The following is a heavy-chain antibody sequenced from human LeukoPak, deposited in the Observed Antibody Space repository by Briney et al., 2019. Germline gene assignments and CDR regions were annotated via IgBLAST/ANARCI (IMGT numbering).Heavy chain of an antibody. V-gene: IGHV1-2*02. Sequence: ASVKVSCKSSVYTFTDYYMHWVRQAPGQGGEWVGGINPNGGGTNYAQSFQGRVPMTRDTSIGTAYMELSSLISDDTAIYYCARENNSGWYRKAAFDYWGQGTLVTVTS. CDR1: VYTFTDYY. D-gene: IGHD6-19*01. CDR3: ARENNSGWYRKAAFDY. J-gene: IGHJ4*02. CDR2: INPNGGGT.